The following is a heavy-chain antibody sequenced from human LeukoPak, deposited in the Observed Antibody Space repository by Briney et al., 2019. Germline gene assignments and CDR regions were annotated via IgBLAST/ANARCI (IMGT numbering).Heavy chain of an antibody. CDR3: AKSDDYVWGSYRH. Sequence: GRSLRLSCAASGFTFSSYGMHWVRQAPGKGLEWVAVISYDGSNKYYADSVKGRFTISRDNSKNTLYLQMNSLRAEDTAVYYCAKSDDYVWGSYRHWGQGTLITVSS. CDR1: GFTFSSYG. D-gene: IGHD3-16*02. CDR2: ISYDGSNK. J-gene: IGHJ4*02. V-gene: IGHV3-30*18.